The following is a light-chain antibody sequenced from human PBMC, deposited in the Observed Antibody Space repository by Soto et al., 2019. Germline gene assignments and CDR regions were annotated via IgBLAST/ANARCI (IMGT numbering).Light chain of an antibody. V-gene: IGKV3-20*01. Sequence: ELVLTQSPGTLSLSPGERATLSCRASQSINSRYLDWYQQKPGQAPRLLIYGASSRAAGIPDRFSGSGSVTGFTLAISSLVPVDVAVYYCQQFGSSPGFTFGPGTIVDIK. CDR3: QQFGSSPGFT. CDR2: GAS. CDR1: QSINSRY. J-gene: IGKJ3*01.